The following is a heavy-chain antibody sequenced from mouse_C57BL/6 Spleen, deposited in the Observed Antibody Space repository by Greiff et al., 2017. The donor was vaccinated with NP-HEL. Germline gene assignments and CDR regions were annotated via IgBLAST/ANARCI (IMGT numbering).Heavy chain of an antibody. J-gene: IGHJ3*01. CDR3: ARNDCYYLAWLSY. Sequence: VQLQQSGAELVMPGASVKLSCKASGYTFTSYWMHWVKQRPGQGLEWIGEIDPSDSYTNYNQKFKGKFTLTVDKSSSTAYMQLSSLTSEESAVYYWARNDCYYLAWLSYLGQGTLVTVAA. D-gene: IGHD2-3*01. CDR2: IDPSDSYT. V-gene: IGHV1-69*01. CDR1: GYTFTSYW.